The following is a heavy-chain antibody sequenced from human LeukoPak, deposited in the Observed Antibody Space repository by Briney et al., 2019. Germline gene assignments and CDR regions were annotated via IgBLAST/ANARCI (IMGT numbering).Heavy chain of an antibody. CDR1: GGSISSYY. Sequence: SETLSLTCTVSGGSISSYYWSWIRQPPGKGLEWIGYIYYSGSTNYNPSLKSRVTMSVDTSKNQFSLKLSSVTAADTAVYYCARVRSGSHNWFDPWGQGTLVTVSS. CDR3: ARVRSGSHNWFDP. J-gene: IGHJ5*02. D-gene: IGHD3-10*01. CDR2: IYYSGST. V-gene: IGHV4-59*12.